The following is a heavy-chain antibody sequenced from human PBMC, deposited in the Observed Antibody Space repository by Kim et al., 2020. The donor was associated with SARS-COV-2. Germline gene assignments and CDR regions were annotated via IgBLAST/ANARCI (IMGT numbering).Heavy chain of an antibody. Sequence: YADSVKVRFTISRDKAKKTVYLQMNSLRDEDTAVYYCVKEKSGEFSRIFDSWGQGTLVTVSS. J-gene: IGHJ4*02. CDR3: VKEKSGEFSRIFDS. D-gene: IGHD3-10*01. V-gene: IGHV3-33*03.